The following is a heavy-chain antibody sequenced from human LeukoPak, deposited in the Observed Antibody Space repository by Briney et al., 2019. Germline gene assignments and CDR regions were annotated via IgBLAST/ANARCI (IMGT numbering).Heavy chain of an antibody. V-gene: IGHV1-2*02. Sequence: ASVKVSCKASGYTFTGYYMHWVRQAPGQGLEWMGWINPNSGGTNYAQKFQGRVTMTRDTSISTAYMELSRLRSDDTAVYYCARDRGYGSSWQPPDYWGQGTLVTVSS. CDR2: INPNSGGT. J-gene: IGHJ4*02. CDR3: ARDRGYGSSWQPPDY. D-gene: IGHD6-13*01. CDR1: GYTFTGYY.